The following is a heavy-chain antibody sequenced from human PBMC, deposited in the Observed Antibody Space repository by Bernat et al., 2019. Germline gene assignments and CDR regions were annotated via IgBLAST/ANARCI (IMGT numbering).Heavy chain of an antibody. V-gene: IGHV7-81*01. CDR2: INTYSGVP. D-gene: IGHD3-22*01. CDR3: ARSLFITTVTDY. Sequence: QIQLVQSGPELKKPGETVKISCMASGYTFTTYGMSWVKQAPGKGLKWMGWINTYSGVPTYADDFKGRFAFSLETSASTAYLQINNLKNEDTATYFCARSLFITTVTDYWGQGTSVTVSS. J-gene: IGHJ4*01. CDR1: GYTFTTYG.